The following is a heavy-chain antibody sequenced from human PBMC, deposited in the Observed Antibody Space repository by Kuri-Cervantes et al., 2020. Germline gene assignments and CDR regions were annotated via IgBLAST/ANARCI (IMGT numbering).Heavy chain of an antibody. V-gene: IGHV1-46*01. D-gene: IGHD5-18*01. Sequence: ASVKVSCKASGYTFTSYYMHWVRQAPGQGLEWMGIINPSGGSTSYAQKFQGRVTISVDTSKNQFSLKLSSVTAADTAVYYCARHLPYSYVDYWGQGTLVTVSS. CDR3: ARHLPYSYVDY. CDR2: INPSGGST. CDR1: GYTFTSYY. J-gene: IGHJ4*02.